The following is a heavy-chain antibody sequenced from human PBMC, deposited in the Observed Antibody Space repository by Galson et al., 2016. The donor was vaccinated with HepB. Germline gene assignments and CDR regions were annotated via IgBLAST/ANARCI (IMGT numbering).Heavy chain of an antibody. D-gene: IGHD4-17*01. J-gene: IGHJ1*01. Sequence: SLRLSCAASGFTFSTFAMTWVRQPPGKGLEWVAVIWYGETNKYYADSVKGRFTISRDNSKNTLYLQMNSLRAEDTAVYYCARDRLYGDYFFQHWGQGTLVTVSS. V-gene: IGHV3-33*08. CDR1: GFTFSTFA. CDR3: ARDRLYGDYFFQH. CDR2: IWYGETNK.